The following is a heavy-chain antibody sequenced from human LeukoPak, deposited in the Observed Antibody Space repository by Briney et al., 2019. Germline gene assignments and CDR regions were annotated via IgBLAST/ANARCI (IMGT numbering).Heavy chain of an antibody. J-gene: IGHJ4*02. Sequence: PGGSLRLSCAASGFTFSSYAMSWVRQAPGKGLEWVSAISGSGDRTYYADSVKGRFTISRDNSKNTLNLQMNSLRAEDTAVYYCAKESAYSSPRNYYLDYWGQGALVTVSS. D-gene: IGHD5-18*01. V-gene: IGHV3-23*01. CDR1: GFTFSSYA. CDR3: AKESAYSSPRNYYLDY. CDR2: ISGSGDRT.